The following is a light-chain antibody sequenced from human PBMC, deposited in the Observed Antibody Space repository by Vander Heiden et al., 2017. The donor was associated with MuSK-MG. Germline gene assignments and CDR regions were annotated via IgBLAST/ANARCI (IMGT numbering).Light chain of an antibody. V-gene: IGKV1-33*01. Sequence: IQMTQSPSSLSASVGDRVTITCQASQDISNYLNWYQQKPGKAPKLLIYDASNLETGVPSRFSGSGSGTDFTFTISSLQPEDFATYYCQQDDNLPHTFGGGTKVEIK. CDR2: DAS. J-gene: IGKJ4*01. CDR3: QQDDNLPHT. CDR1: QDISNY.